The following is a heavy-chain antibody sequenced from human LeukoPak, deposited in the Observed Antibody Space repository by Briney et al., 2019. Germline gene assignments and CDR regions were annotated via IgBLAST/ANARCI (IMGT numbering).Heavy chain of an antibody. D-gene: IGHD3-22*01. J-gene: IGHJ4*02. CDR2: INPNSGGT. CDR3: ARGPYYHDSKTFDY. Sequence: ASVKVSCKASGYTFTGYYMHWVRQAPGQGLEWMGWINPNSGGTNYAQKFQGWVTMTRDTSISTAYMELSRLRSDDTAVYYCARGPYYHDSKTFDYWGQGTLVTVSS. CDR1: GYTFTGYY. V-gene: IGHV1-2*04.